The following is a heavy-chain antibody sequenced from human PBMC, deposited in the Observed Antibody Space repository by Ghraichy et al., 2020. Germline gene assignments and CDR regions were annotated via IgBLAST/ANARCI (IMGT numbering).Heavy chain of an antibody. CDR3: ARDGETAKWAPDYYYGMDG. CDR1: GGPISSGDYY. D-gene: IGHD5-18*01. J-gene: IGHJ6*02. V-gene: IGHV4-30-4*01. CDR2: IYYSGST. Sequence: SQTLSLTCTVSGGPISSGDYYWSWIRQPPAKGLERIGYIYYSGSTYYNPSLKSRVTISVDTSKNQFSLKLSSVTAADTAVYYCARDGETAKWAPDYYYGMDGWGQGTTVNVSS.